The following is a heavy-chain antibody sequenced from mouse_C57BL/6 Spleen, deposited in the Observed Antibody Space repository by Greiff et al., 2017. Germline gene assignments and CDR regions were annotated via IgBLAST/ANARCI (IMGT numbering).Heavy chain of an antibody. V-gene: IGHV1-55*01. D-gene: IGHD1-1*01. Sequence: QVQLQHPGAELVKPGASVKMSCKASGYTFTSYWITWVKQRPGQGLEWIGDIYPGSGSTNYNEKFKSKATLTVDTSSSTAYMQLSSLTSEDSAVYYCARRDYGSSYGIYAYWGQGTLVTVSA. J-gene: IGHJ3*01. CDR1: GYTFTSYW. CDR3: ARRDYGSSYGIYAY. CDR2: IYPGSGST.